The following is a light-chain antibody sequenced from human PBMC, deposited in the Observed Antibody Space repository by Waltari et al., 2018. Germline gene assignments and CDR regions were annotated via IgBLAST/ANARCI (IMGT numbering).Light chain of an antibody. CDR3: QQGISFPLT. V-gene: IGKV1-12*01. J-gene: IGKJ5*01. CDR1: QGVSTR. CDR2: AAS. Sequence: IQMTQSPSSVSASVADRVTITCRASQGVSTRFAWYQQRPVKAPNLLIYAASNLQPGVPSRFSATGSGTEFTLTIGSLQPEDSATYFCQQGISFPLTFGQGTRLEIK.